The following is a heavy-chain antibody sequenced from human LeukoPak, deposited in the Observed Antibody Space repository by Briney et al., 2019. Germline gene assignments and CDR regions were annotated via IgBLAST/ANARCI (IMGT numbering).Heavy chain of an antibody. D-gene: IGHD3-22*01. V-gene: IGHV1-69*05. CDR2: IIPIFGTA. J-gene: IGHJ4*02. CDR1: GGTFSSYA. CDR3: ASPGSGYYYLFDY. Sequence: SVKVSCKASGGTFSSYAISWVRQAPGQGLEWMGGIIPIFGTANYAQKFQGRVTITTDESTSTAYMELSSLRAEDTAVYYCASPGSGYYYLFDYWGQGTLVTVSS.